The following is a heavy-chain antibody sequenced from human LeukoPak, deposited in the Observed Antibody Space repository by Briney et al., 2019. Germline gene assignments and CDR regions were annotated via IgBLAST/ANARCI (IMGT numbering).Heavy chain of an antibody. V-gene: IGHV3-21*04. D-gene: IGHD1-20*01. CDR3: VRGITMFQH. Sequence: GGSLRLSCAASGFTFSSYRMNWVRQAPGKGLEWVSSISSSSNYIYYADSVKGRFTISRDNAKNSLYLEMNSLRAEDTALYYCVRGITMFQHWGQGTLVTVSS. CDR2: ISSSSNYI. J-gene: IGHJ1*01. CDR1: GFTFSSYR.